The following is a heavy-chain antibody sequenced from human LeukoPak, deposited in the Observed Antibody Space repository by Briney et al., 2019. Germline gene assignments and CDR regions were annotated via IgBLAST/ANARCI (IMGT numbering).Heavy chain of an antibody. D-gene: IGHD3-9*01. CDR1: GFTFSSYE. Sequence: TGGSLRLSCAASGFTFSSYEMNWVRQAPGKGLEWVSYISSSGSTIYYADSVKGRFTISRDNAKNSLYLQMNSLRAEDTAVYYCARSVTILASYYYYYYMDVWGKGNTVTISS. CDR2: ISSSGSTI. V-gene: IGHV3-48*03. CDR3: ARSVTILASYYYYYYMDV. J-gene: IGHJ6*03.